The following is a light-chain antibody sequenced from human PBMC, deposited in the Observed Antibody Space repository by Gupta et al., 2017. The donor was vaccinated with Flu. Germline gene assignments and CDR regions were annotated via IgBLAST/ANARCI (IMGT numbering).Light chain of an antibody. J-gene: IGLJ2*01. CDR3: GTWDASLAGGV. CDR1: SPNIGNDF. Sequence: QSVFTHPPSVSAAPGQKVTISCSGSSPNIGNDFVSWYQQFPGTAPKLLIYENTKRPSGIPDRFSGSKSGTSATLGITGLQTGDEAEYFCGTWDASLAGGVFGGGTKLTVL. V-gene: IGLV1-51*01. CDR2: ENT.